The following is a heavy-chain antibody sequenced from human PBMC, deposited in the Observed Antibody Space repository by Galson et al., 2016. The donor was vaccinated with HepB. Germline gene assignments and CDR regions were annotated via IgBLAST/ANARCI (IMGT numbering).Heavy chain of an antibody. CDR2: IRRKAYGGAT. CDR3: ARDSDRFFSVGQYYGMDV. D-gene: IGHD3-3*01. V-gene: IGHV3-49*03. Sequence: SLRLSCAASGFSFGDYAISWFRQAPGRGLEWVGFIRRKAYGGATQNAASVKGRFSISRDDSKGIAYLQMNSLKAEDTGVYHCARDSDRFFSVGQYYGMDVWGQGTTVTVSS. J-gene: IGHJ6*02. CDR1: GFSFGDYA.